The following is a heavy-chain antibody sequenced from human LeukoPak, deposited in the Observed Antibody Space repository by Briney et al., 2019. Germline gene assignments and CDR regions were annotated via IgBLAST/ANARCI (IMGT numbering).Heavy chain of an antibody. CDR1: GYSTSSTYY. CDR3: ARDRASTLLGDYEGYFHH. CDR2: IYHSGST. D-gene: IGHD4-17*01. J-gene: IGHJ1*01. Sequence: SETLSLTCTVSGYSTSSTYYWGWIRQPPGKGLEWIGSIYHSGSTYYNPSLKSRVTISVDTSKNQFSLKLSSVTAADTAVYYCARDRASTLLGDYEGYFHHWGQGTLVTVSS. V-gene: IGHV4-38-2*02.